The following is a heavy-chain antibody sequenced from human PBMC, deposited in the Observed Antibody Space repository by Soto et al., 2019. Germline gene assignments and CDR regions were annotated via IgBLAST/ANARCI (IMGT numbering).Heavy chain of an antibody. CDR1: GYTFTSYA. CDR2: INAGNGNT. CDR3: ARVPSPRVPVAGDDY. D-gene: IGHD6-19*01. V-gene: IGHV1-3*01. Sequence: GASVKVSCKASGYTFTSYAMHWVRQAPGQRLEWMGWINAGNGNTKYSQKFQGRVTITRDTSASTAYMELSSLRSEDTAVYYCARVPSPRVPVAGDDYWGQGTLVTVSS. J-gene: IGHJ4*02.